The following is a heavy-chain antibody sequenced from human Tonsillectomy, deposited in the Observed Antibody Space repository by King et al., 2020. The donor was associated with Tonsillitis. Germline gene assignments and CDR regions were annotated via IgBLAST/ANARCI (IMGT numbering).Heavy chain of an antibody. J-gene: IGHJ4*02. CDR1: GFTFRSYA. V-gene: IGHV3-23*04. CDR3: AKYKAVTTVTTRLDY. D-gene: IGHD4-17*01. Sequence: VQLVESGGGLVQPGGSLRLSCAASGFTFRSYAMNWVRQAPGKGLEWLSAISGSGGSTYYADSVKGRFTISRDNSKNTLYLQMNSLRAEDTAIYYCAKYKAVTTVTTRLDYWGQGTLVTVSS. CDR2: ISGSGGST.